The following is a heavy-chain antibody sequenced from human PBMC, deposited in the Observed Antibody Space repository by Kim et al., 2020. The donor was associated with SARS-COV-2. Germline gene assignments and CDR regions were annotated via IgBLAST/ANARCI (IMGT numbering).Heavy chain of an antibody. D-gene: IGHD3-9*01. CDR2: MGTAGDT. J-gene: IGHJ6*01. CDR3: ARGDILTGYTLNYYYYYG. V-gene: IGHV3-13*01. Sequence: GGSLRLSCAASGFTFSSYDMHWVRQATGKGLEWVSAMGTAGDTYYPGSVKGRFTISRENAKNSLYLQMNSLRAGDTAVYYCARGDILTGYTLNYYYYYG. CDR1: GFTFSSYD.